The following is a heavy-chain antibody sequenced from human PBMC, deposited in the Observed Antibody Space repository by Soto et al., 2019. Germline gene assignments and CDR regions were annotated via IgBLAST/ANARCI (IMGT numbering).Heavy chain of an antibody. CDR1: GGSINSYY. J-gene: IGHJ3*02. Sequence: SETLALTCTVSGGSINSYYWSWIRQPPGKGLEWIGEIYHSGSTNYNPSLKSRVTISVDKSKNQFSLKLSSVTAADTAVYYCARVLGNDAFDIWGQGTMVTVSS. D-gene: IGHD3-3*02. CDR2: IYHSGST. CDR3: ARVLGNDAFDI. V-gene: IGHV4-59*12.